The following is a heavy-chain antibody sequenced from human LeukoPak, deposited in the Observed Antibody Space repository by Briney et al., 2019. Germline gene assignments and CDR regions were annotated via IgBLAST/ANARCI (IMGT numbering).Heavy chain of an antibody. D-gene: IGHD5-24*01. CDR1: GFTFSSYG. V-gene: IGHV3-33*01. CDR3: ARRIQGMAPYYFDY. Sequence: PGRSLRLSCAASGFTFSSYGMHWVRQAPGKGLEWVAVIWYDGSNKYYADSVKGRFTISRDNSKNTLYLQMNSLRAEDTAVYYCARRIQGMAPYYFDYWGQGTLVTVSS. CDR2: IWYDGSNK. J-gene: IGHJ4*02.